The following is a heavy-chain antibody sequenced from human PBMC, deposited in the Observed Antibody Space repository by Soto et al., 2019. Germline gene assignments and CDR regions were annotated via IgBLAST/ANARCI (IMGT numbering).Heavy chain of an antibody. CDR2: IKTKVESYAT. J-gene: IGHJ4*02. D-gene: IGHD2-15*01. V-gene: IGHV3-73*01. CDR3: TRRHCSGGGCYSDFDY. CDR1: GFTLSAFG. Sequence: VQLVESGGGLVQPGGSLKVSCAASGFTLSAFGIHWVRQASGEGLEWVGRIKTKVESYATELAASVKGRFTISRDDPKNTAYLEMNSLKTEDTAVYYCTRRHCSGGGCYSDFDYWGQGTLVTVSS.